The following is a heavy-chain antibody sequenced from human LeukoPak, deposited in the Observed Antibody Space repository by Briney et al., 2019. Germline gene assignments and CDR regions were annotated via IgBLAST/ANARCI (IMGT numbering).Heavy chain of an antibody. CDR3: ARAKTYSVAPFDY. D-gene: IGHD6-19*01. J-gene: IGHJ4*02. CDR1: GGSISSYY. Sequence: SETLSLTCTVSGGSISSYYWSWIRQPPGKGLEWIGYIYYSGSTNYNPSLKSRVTISVDTSKNQFSLKLSSVTAADTAVYYCARAKTYSVAPFDYWGQGTLVTVSS. V-gene: IGHV4-59*01. CDR2: IYYSGST.